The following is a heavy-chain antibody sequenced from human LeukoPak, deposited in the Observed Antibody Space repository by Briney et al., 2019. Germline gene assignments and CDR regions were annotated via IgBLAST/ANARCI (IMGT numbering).Heavy chain of an antibody. Sequence: GGPLRLSCAASGFTFSSYGMHWVRQAPGKGLEWVAVISYDGSNTYYADSVKGRFTISRDNSKNTLYLKMDSLRAEDTAVYYCAKDLLWFGESQKNYGMDVWGQGTTVTVSS. D-gene: IGHD3-10*01. CDR3: AKDLLWFGESQKNYGMDV. CDR1: GFTFSSYG. CDR2: ISYDGSNT. V-gene: IGHV3-30*18. J-gene: IGHJ6*02.